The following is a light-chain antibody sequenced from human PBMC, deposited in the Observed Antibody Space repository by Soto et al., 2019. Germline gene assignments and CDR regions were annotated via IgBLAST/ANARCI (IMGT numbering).Light chain of an antibody. Sequence: EIVLTQSPGTLSLSPGERATLSCRASQSVSSNNFAWYQQKPGQAPRLLIYGASSRATGIPDRFSGSGSGTDFTLSINRLEPEDFAVYYCQQRADWPITFGQGTRLEIK. J-gene: IGKJ5*01. V-gene: IGKV3D-20*02. CDR1: QSVSSNN. CDR2: GAS. CDR3: QQRADWPIT.